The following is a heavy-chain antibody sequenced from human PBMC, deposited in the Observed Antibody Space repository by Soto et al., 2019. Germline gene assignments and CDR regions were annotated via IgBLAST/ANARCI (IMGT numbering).Heavy chain of an antibody. CDR3: ARAPVGGNWFDP. Sequence: QVQLVQSGAEVKKPGASVKVSCKASGYTFTSYGISWVRQAPGQGLEWMGWINPYNGNTNYAQKLQGRVTMTTDTTTSTADTELRSRRSDGTAVYYCARAPVGGNWFDPWGQGPLVTVSS. J-gene: IGHJ5*02. V-gene: IGHV1-18*01. D-gene: IGHD1-26*01. CDR2: INPYNGNT. CDR1: GYTFTSYG.